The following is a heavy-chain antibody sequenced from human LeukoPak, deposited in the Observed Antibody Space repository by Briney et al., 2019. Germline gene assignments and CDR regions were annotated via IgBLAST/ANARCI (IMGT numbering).Heavy chain of an antibody. CDR2: INPSGGST. Sequence: ASVKVSCKASGYTFTSYYMHWVRQAPGQGLEWMGIINPSGGSTSYAQKFQGRVTMTTDTSTSTAYMELRSLRSDDTAVYYCGRDYYDGSGYFDYWGQGTLVTVSS. CDR3: GRDYYDGSGYFDY. V-gene: IGHV1-46*01. D-gene: IGHD3-22*01. CDR1: GYTFTSYY. J-gene: IGHJ4*02.